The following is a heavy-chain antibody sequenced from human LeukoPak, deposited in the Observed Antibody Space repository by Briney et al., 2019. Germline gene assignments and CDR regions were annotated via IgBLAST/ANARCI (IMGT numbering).Heavy chain of an antibody. CDR1: GFTLRSYV. J-gene: IGHJ4*02. Sequence: GGSLRLSCVASGFTLRSYVMNWVRQTPGKGLEWVSSISGSGDSTFYADSVKGRFSISRDNSKNTLYLQVNGLRTEDTAVYFCARGGVDHYGSGTYYLMYYFDHWGQGALVTVSS. D-gene: IGHD3-10*01. CDR2: ISGSGDST. CDR3: ARGGVDHYGSGTYYLMYYFDH. V-gene: IGHV3-23*01.